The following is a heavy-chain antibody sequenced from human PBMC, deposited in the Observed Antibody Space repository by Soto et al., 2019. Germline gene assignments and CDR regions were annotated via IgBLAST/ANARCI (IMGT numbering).Heavy chain of an antibody. CDR3: ARGPRCSSTSCYSYYFDY. CDR2: IYYSGST. V-gene: IGHV4-31*03. Sequence: SETLSLTCTVSGGSISSGGYYWSWIRQHPGKGLEWIGYIYYSGSTYYNPSLKSRVTISVDTSKNQFSLKLSSVTAADTAVYYCARGPRCSSTSCYSYYFDYWGQGTLVTVSS. J-gene: IGHJ4*02. CDR1: GGSISSGGYY. D-gene: IGHD2-2*01.